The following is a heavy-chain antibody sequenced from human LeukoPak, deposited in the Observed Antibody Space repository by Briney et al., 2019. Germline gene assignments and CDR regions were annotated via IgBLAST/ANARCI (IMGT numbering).Heavy chain of an antibody. Sequence: SETLSLTCTVSGGSINNYYWSWIRQPPGKGLEWIGYIYYRGSTNYNPSLKSRVTFSVDTSKNQFSLKLNSVTAADAAVYYCARGGDYGDLRYFDYWGQGTLVTVSS. CDR1: GGSINNYY. V-gene: IGHV4-59*01. CDR2: IYYRGST. CDR3: ARGGDYGDLRYFDY. J-gene: IGHJ4*02. D-gene: IGHD4-17*01.